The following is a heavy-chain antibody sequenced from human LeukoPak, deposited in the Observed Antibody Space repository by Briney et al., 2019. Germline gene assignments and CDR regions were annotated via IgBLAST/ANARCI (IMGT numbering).Heavy chain of an antibody. J-gene: IGHJ2*01. Sequence: SEALSLTCAVYGGSFSGYYWSWIRQPPGKGLEWIGEINHSGSTNYNPSLKSRVTISVDTSKNQFSLKLSSVTAADTAVYYCARGRGYSSGWYLSHWYFDLWGRGTLVTVSS. CDR1: GGSFSGYY. CDR3: ARGRGYSSGWYLSHWYFDL. V-gene: IGHV4-34*01. D-gene: IGHD6-19*01. CDR2: INHSGST.